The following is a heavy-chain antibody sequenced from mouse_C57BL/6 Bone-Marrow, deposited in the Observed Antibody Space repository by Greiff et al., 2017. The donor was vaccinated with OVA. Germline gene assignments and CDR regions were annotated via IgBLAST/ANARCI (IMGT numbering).Heavy chain of an antibody. V-gene: IGHV8-8*01. D-gene: IGHD1-1*01. CDR2: IWWDDDK. CDR1: GFSLSTFGMG. Sequence: ESGPGILQPSQTLSLTCSFSGFSLSTFGMGVGWIRHPSGKGLEWLAHIWWDDDKYYNPALKSRLTISKDTSKNQVFLKIANVDTADTATYYCARPHYYGSSYVYWYFDVWGTGTTVTVSS. J-gene: IGHJ1*03. CDR3: ARPHYYGSSYVYWYFDV.